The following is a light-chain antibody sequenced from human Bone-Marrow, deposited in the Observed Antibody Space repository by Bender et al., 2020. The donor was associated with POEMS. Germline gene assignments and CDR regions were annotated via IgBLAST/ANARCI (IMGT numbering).Light chain of an antibody. V-gene: IGLV2-23*02. CDR2: EVF. CDR3: CSDGGGPTRV. CDR1: SSDIGSYNL. J-gene: IGLJ3*02. Sequence: QSAPTQPASVSGSPGQSITISCTGSSSDIGSYNLVSWYQQHTGGAPKLILYEVFKRPSGVSARFAGSKSGNTASLTISGLQAEDEADYYCCSDGGGPTRVFGGGTKLTVV.